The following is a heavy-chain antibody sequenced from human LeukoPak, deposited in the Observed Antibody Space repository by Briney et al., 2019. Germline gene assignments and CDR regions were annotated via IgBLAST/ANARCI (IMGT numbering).Heavy chain of an antibody. CDR2: INAGNGNT. CDR1: GYTFTGYA. Sequence: ASVKVSCKASGYTFTGYAMHWVRQAPGQRLEWMGWINAGNGNTKYSQKLQGRVTMTTDTSTSTAYMELRSLRSDDTAVYYCARDRALYSMVYWGQGTLVTVSS. J-gene: IGHJ4*02. D-gene: IGHD6-13*01. CDR3: ARDRALYSMVY. V-gene: IGHV1-3*01.